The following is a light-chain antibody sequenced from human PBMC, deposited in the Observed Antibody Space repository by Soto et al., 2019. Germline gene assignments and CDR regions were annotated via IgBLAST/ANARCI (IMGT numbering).Light chain of an antibody. CDR3: AAWDDSLSGVV. CDR2: RNS. V-gene: IGLV1-47*01. CDR1: SSNIGSNY. Sequence: QAVVTQPPSASGTPGQRVTISCSGSSSNIGSNYVYWYQQLPGTVPQLLIYRNSERPSGVPDRFSGSKSGTLASLAISGLRSEDEADYYCAAWDDSLSGVVFGGGTKVTVL. J-gene: IGLJ2*01.